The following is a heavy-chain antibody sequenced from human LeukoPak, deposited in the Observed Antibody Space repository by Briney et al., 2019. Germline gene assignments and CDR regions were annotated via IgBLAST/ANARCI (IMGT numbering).Heavy chain of an antibody. V-gene: IGHV3-48*03. D-gene: IGHD5-18*01. CDR1: GFTFSSYE. CDR3: ARHLPMVIGNYFDY. Sequence: GGSLRLSCAASGFTFSSYEMNWVRQAPGKGLEWVSYISSSGSTIYYADSVKGRFTISRDNAKNSLYLQMNSLRAEDTAVYYCARHLPMVIGNYFDYWGQGTLVTVSS. J-gene: IGHJ4*02. CDR2: ISSSGSTI.